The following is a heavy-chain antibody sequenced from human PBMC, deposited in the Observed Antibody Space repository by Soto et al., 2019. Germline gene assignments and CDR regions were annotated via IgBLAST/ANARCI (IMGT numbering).Heavy chain of an antibody. D-gene: IGHD3-3*01. J-gene: IGHJ6*02. CDR1: GFTFSSYS. CDR2: ISSSSSTI. CDR3: ARDERFLEWLLYGGNYYYGMDV. V-gene: IGHV3-48*02. Sequence: GGSLRLSCAASGFTFSSYSMNWVRQAPGKGLEWVSYISSSSSTIYYADSVKGRFTISRDNAKNSLYLQMNSLRDEDTAVYYCARDERFLEWLLYGGNYYYGMDVWGQGTTVTGSS.